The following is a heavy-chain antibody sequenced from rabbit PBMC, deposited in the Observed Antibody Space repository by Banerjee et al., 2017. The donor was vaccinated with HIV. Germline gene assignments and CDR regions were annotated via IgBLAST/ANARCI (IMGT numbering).Heavy chain of an antibody. CDR2: IYTSSGST. CDR3: ARSIYVGYGGYGYFNL. CDR1: GFSFSSSYY. Sequence: QSLEESGGDLVKPGASLTLTCTASGFSFSSSYYMCWVRQAPGKGLEWIACIYTSSGSTWYASWVNGRFTISKTSSTTVTLQMTSLTAADTATYFCARSIYVGYGGYGYFNLWGPGTLVTVS. D-gene: IGHD6-1*01. V-gene: IGHV1S40*01. J-gene: IGHJ4*01.